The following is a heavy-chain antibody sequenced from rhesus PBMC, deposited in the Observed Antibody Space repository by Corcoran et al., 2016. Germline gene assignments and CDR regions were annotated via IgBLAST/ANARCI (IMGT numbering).Heavy chain of an antibody. CDR3: ARESGEGY. J-gene: IGHJ4*01. CDR1: GSSISRHW. Sequence: QVQLQESGPGLVKPSATLSLTCDVSGSSISRHWWIWVRQPPGKGLEWIGEINGNSGKTYYNPSLKSRLYISKDASKNQFSLKLSSVTAADTAVYYCARESGEGYWGQGVLVTVSS. CDR2: INGNSGKT. D-gene: IGHD1-44*02. V-gene: IGHV4-80*01.